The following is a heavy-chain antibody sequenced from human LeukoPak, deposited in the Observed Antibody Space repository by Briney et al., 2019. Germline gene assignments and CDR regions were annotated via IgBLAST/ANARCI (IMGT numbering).Heavy chain of an antibody. CDR1: GYSISSGYY. Sequence: SETLSLTCSVSGYSISSGYYWGWVRQSPGKGLEWIGSMYYSGSTYYNPSLKSRVTMSLDTSKNQFSLKLKSMTAADTAVYYCATERGVGAFDIWGQGTMVTVSS. CDR2: MYYSGST. V-gene: IGHV4-38-2*02. J-gene: IGHJ3*02. CDR3: ATERGVGAFDI.